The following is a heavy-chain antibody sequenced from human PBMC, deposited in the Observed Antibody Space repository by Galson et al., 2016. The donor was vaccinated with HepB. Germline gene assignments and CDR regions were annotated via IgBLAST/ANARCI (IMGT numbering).Heavy chain of an antibody. CDR3: ARGMKEYYDFWSGYYTLDY. Sequence: SVKVSCKASGGTFSNYAFSWVRQAPGQGLEWMGGIIPIFGTTNYAQKFQGRVTITADESTSTAYMELSSLRSEDTALYYCARGMKEYYDFWSGYYTLDYWGQGTLVTVSS. V-gene: IGHV1-69*13. CDR1: GGTFSNYA. D-gene: IGHD3-3*01. J-gene: IGHJ4*02. CDR2: IIPIFGTT.